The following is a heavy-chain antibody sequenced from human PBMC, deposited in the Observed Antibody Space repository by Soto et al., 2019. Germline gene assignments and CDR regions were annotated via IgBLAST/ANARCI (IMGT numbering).Heavy chain of an antibody. CDR1: GFTFSRYW. J-gene: IGHJ4*02. Sequence: EVQLVESGGGIVQPGGSLRLSCAASGFTFSRYWMHWVRQAPGKGLVXXSRINSDGSRTSYADSARGRFTISRDNAKNTVYLQMNSLRAEDTAVYYCARGDGDYYDGNGYLGRHWGQGTLVTVSS. CDR3: ARGDGDYYDGNGYLGRH. D-gene: IGHD3-22*01. V-gene: IGHV3-74*01. CDR2: INSDGSRT.